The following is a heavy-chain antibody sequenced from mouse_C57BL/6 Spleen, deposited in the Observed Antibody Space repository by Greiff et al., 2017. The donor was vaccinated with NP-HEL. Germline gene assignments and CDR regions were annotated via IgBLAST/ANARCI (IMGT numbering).Heavy chain of an antibody. D-gene: IGHD1-1*01. CDR1: GFTFSDYY. Sequence: EVKLMESGGGLVQPGGSLKLSCAASGFTFSDYYMYWVRQTPEKRLEWVAYISNGGGSTYYPDTVKGRFTISRDNAKNTLYLQMSRLKSEDTAMYYCVRLLSTVVATDYAMDYWGQGTSVTVSS. CDR2: ISNGGGST. J-gene: IGHJ4*01. CDR3: VRLLSTVVATDYAMDY. V-gene: IGHV5-12*01.